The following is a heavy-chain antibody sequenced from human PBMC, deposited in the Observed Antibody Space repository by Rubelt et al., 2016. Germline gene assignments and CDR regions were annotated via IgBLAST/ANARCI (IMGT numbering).Heavy chain of an antibody. CDR1: GFTFSSYW. V-gene: IGHV3-7*05. CDR3: ARHSSGYYYCPDY. J-gene: IGHJ4*02. Sequence: EVQLVESGGGLVQPGGSLRLSCAASGFTFSSYWMSWVRQAPGKGLEWVANIKQDGSETYYVDSVKGRFTSSRDNAKNSLYLQMNSLRAEDTAVYYCARHSSGYYYCPDYWGQGTLVTVSS. CDR2: IKQDGSET. D-gene: IGHD3-22*01.